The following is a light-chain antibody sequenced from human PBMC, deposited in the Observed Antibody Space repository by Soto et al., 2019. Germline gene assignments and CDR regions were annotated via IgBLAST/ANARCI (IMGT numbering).Light chain of an antibody. CDR1: QSISSY. CDR3: QQRYSTPRT. V-gene: IGKV1-39*01. J-gene: IGKJ1*01. CDR2: AAS. Sequence: DLQMTQSPSSRSASVGDRVTITYRASQSISSYLNWYQQKPGKAPKLLIYAASSLQSGVPSRFSGSGSGTDFTLTISSLQTEDFATYYCQQRYSTPRTFGQGTKVDI.